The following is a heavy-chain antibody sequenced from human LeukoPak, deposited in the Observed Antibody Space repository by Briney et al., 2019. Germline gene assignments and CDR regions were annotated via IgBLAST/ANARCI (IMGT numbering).Heavy chain of an antibody. V-gene: IGHV3-7*01. Sequence: GGSLRLSCAASGFTFSSYAMSWVRQAPGRGPEWLAIIKEDGSVIWDVESVRGRFTISRDNAKNSLYLQMNSLRVEDTAVYYCARGAGRQQLEQNYWGQGNLVTVSS. J-gene: IGHJ4*02. CDR3: ARGAGRQQLEQNY. CDR1: GFTFSSYA. D-gene: IGHD6-13*01. CDR2: IKEDGSVI.